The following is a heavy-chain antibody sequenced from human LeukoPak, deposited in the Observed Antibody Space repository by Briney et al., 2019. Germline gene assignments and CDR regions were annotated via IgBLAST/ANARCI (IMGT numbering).Heavy chain of an antibody. CDR1: GFTFSDYY. D-gene: IGHD2-15*01. Sequence: GGSLRLSCAASGFTFSDYYMHWIRQAPGKGLEWVSYLSHTSSYTNYADSVKGRFTISRDNAKNSLYLQMNSLRAEDTALYYCAKQLGYCSDGSCYFPYWGQGTLVTVSS. CDR2: LSHTSSYT. J-gene: IGHJ4*02. CDR3: AKQLGYCSDGSCYFPY. V-gene: IGHV3-11*06.